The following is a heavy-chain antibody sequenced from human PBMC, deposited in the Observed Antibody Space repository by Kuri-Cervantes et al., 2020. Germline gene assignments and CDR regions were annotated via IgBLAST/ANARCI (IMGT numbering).Heavy chain of an antibody. CDR1: GFTFSSYA. D-gene: IGHD2/OR15-2a*01. CDR2: ISYDGSNK. J-gene: IGHJ6*02. CDR3: ARDQKVRSRSFFVLRYGMDV. Sequence: GGSLRLSCAASGFTFSSYAMSWVRQAPGKGLEWVAVISYDGSNKYYADSVKGRFTISGDNAKNSLYLQMNSLRAEDTAVYYCARDQKVRSRSFFVLRYGMDVWGQGTTVTVSS. V-gene: IGHV3-30-3*01.